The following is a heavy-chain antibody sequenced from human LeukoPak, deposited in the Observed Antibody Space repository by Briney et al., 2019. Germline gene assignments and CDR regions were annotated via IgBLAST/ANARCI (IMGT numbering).Heavy chain of an antibody. V-gene: IGHV3-23*01. CDR3: ARDGDSSGYYAAFDI. Sequence: QTGGSLRLSCAASGFTFSNFAMSWVRQAPGRGLEWVSAISGSGHNTYHADSVKGRFTISRDNAKNSLYLQMNSLRDEDTAVYYCARDGDSSGYYAAFDIWGQGTMVTVSS. J-gene: IGHJ3*02. CDR1: GFTFSNFA. CDR2: ISGSGHNT. D-gene: IGHD3-22*01.